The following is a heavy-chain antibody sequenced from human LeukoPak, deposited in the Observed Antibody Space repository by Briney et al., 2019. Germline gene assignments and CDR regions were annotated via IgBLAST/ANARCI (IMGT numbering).Heavy chain of an antibody. CDR2: ISGSGEDT. CDR1: GFSFSIYT. Sequence: PGGSLRLSCVASGFSFSIYTMTWFRQAPGKGLEWVSSISGSGEDTHFADSVTGRFPVSRGNSRNTLFRQRNSLRVEDTAVYDCAKAKGGLWGEGTLGTVSS. D-gene: IGHD2-15*01. J-gene: IGHJ4*02. V-gene: IGHV3-23*01. CDR3: AKAKGGL.